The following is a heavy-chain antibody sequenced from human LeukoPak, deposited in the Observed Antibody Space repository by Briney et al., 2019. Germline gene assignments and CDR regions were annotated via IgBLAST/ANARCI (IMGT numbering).Heavy chain of an antibody. Sequence: GGSLRLSCAASGFTVSSNYMSWVRQAPGKGLEWVSVIYSGGSTYYTDSVKGRFIISRDNSKSTLYLQMNSLRPEDTAVYYCARDMGWFGELLGYFDYWGQGTLVTVSS. J-gene: IGHJ4*02. V-gene: IGHV3-53*05. CDR2: IYSGGST. CDR1: GFTVSSNY. CDR3: ARDMGWFGELLGYFDY. D-gene: IGHD3-10*01.